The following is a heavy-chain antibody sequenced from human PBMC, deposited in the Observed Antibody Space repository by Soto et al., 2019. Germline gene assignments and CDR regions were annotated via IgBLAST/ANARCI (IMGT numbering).Heavy chain of an antibody. J-gene: IGHJ6*02. CDR3: ARDGGDCGYRLIYYYYIGLDV. D-gene: IGHD5-12*01. CDR1: DSAFFVFV. CDR2: SNFGSVNT. V-gene: IGHV1-3*05. Sequence: QVQLVQSGAEEKQPGASVRLSSKPLDSAFFVFVWLGCGKPPGKGLGGWGGSNFGSVNTEYSQNFQDRITITRDTSSSTVYMELNSLKSEDTAVYYCARDGGDCGYRLIYYYYIGLDVWGQGTMVTVSS.